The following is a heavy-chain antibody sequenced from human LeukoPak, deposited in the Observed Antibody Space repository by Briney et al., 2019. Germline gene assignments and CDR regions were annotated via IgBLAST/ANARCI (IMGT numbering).Heavy chain of an antibody. V-gene: IGHV3-21*01. CDR1: GFTFSAYS. CDR3: AHSSGYAYGLDY. J-gene: IGHJ4*02. Sequence: PGGSLRLSCAASGFTFSAYSMNWVRQAPGKGLEWVSSISPSSSYIYYADSLKGRFTIPRDNAKNSLYLQMNSLRAEDTAIYYCAHSSGYAYGLDYWGQGALVTVSS. D-gene: IGHD5-18*01. CDR2: ISPSSSYI.